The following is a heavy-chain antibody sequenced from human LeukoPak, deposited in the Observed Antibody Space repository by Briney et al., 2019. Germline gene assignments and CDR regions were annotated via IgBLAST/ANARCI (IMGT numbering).Heavy chain of an antibody. D-gene: IGHD3-3*01. CDR1: RYTFTGYY. V-gene: IGHV1-2*06. CDR2: INPNSGGT. Sequence: ASVKVSCKASRYTFTGYYMHWVRQAPGQGLEWMGRINPNSGGTNYAQKFQGRVTMTRDTSISTAYMELSRLRSDDTAVYYCATTAGDFWSGYYGGPGMDVWGQGTTVTVSS. CDR3: ATTAGDFWSGYYGGPGMDV. J-gene: IGHJ6*02.